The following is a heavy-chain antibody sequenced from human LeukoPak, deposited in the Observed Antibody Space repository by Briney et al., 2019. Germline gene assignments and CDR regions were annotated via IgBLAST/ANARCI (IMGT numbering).Heavy chain of an antibody. V-gene: IGHV3-48*03. CDR2: ISSSGSTI. J-gene: IGHJ3*02. CDR1: GFTFSSYE. Sequence: GGTLRLYCAASGFTFSSYEMNWVRQAPGKGLEWVSYISSSGSTIYYADSVKVRFTISRDNAKNSLYLQMNSLRAEDTAVYYCSRESDLRLSYCSGGSCYSDAFDIWGQGTMVTVSS. D-gene: IGHD2-15*01. CDR3: SRESDLRLSYCSGGSCYSDAFDI.